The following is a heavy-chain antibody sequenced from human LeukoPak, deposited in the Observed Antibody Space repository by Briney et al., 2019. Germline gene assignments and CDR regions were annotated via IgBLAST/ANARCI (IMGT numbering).Heavy chain of an antibody. CDR1: GFTFDDYG. CDR2: CSSSSSYI. V-gene: IGHV3-21*01. J-gene: IGHJ4*02. CDR3: ATGSSWYFEY. D-gene: IGHD6-13*01. Sequence: GGSLRLSCAASGFTFDDYGMSWVRQAPGKGLEWVSSCSSSSSYIYYADSVKGRFTISRGNAKNSLYLQMNSLRAEDTAVYYCATGSSWYFEYWGQGTLVTVSS.